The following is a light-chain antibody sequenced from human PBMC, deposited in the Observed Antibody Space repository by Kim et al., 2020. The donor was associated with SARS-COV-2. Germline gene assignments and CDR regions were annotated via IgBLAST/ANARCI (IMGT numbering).Light chain of an antibody. V-gene: IGKV3-15*01. Sequence: VSPGERATLSCRASQSVSSNLAWYQQKPGQAPRLLIYGASTRATGIPARFSGSGSGTEFTLTISSLQSEDFAVYYCQQFKSWPPLTFGGGTKLEIK. J-gene: IGKJ4*01. CDR1: QSVSSN. CDR3: QQFKSWPPLT. CDR2: GAS.